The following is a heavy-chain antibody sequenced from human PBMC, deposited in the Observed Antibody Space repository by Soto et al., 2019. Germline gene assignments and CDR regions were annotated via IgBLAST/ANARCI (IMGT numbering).Heavy chain of an antibody. CDR2: IRNKAYRGTT. CDR1: GFAFGDYA. CDR3: TRGERNILPPSYRKWGIYFDF. V-gene: IGHV3-49*04. Sequence: GGSLRLSCTASGFAFGDYAMSWVRQAPGKGLEWISFIRNKAYRGTTKYDASVRGRFTSSRDDSKSIAYLQMNSLKTEDTAVYHCTRGERNILPPSYRKWGIYFDFWGQGTLVTVSS. J-gene: IGHJ4*02. D-gene: IGHD1-1*01.